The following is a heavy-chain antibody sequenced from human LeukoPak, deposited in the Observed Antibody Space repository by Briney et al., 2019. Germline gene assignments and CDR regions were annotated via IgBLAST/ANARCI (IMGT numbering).Heavy chain of an antibody. Sequence: GESLKISCNASGYXFSSYWICWVRQMPGKGLELIGIIYPGDSDTRYSPSFQGQVTISADKSINTAYVQWSSLKAPDTAIYYCARLQWELPDYWGQGTLVTVSS. CDR2: IYPGDSDT. D-gene: IGHD1-26*01. CDR3: ARLQWELPDY. V-gene: IGHV5-51*01. CDR1: GYXFSSYW. J-gene: IGHJ4*02.